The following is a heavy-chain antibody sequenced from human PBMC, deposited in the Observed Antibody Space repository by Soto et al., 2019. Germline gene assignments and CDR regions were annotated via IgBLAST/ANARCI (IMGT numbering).Heavy chain of an antibody. J-gene: IGHJ5*02. CDR2: INSDGSST. CDR3: ARETNYDFWSGYYAGTFDP. D-gene: IGHD3-3*01. V-gene: IGHV3-74*01. CDR1: GFTFSSYW. Sequence: EVQLVESEGGLVQPGGSLRLSCAASGFTFSSYWMHWVRQAPGKGLVWVSRINSDGSSTSYADSVKGRFTISRDNAKNTLYLQMNSLRAEDTAVYYCARETNYDFWSGYYAGTFDPWGQGTLVTVSS.